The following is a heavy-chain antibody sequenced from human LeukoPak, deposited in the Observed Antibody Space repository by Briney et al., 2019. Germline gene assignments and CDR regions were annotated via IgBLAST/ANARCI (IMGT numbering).Heavy chain of an antibody. CDR1: GFTFSSYW. Sequence: GGSLRLSCAASGFTFSSYWMHWVRQAPGKGLVWVSRINSDGSSTSYADSVKGRFTISRDNAKNTLYLQMNSLRAEDTAVYYCARDRYSYGYPRSGYFDYWGQGTLVTVSS. J-gene: IGHJ4*02. CDR3: ARDRYSYGYPRSGYFDY. CDR2: INSDGSST. V-gene: IGHV3-74*01. D-gene: IGHD5-18*01.